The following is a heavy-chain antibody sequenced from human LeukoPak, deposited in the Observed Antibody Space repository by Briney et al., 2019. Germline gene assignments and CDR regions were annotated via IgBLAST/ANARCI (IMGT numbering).Heavy chain of an antibody. D-gene: IGHD5-12*01. V-gene: IGHV4-59*01. CDR2: IYYSGST. CDR3: ARSSGYDTIDY. J-gene: IGHJ4*02. CDR1: GGSISSYY. Sequence: PSETLPLTCTVSGGSISSYYWSWIRQPPGKGLEWIGYIYYSGSTNYNPSLKSRVTISVDTSKNQFSLKLSSVTAADTAVYYCARSSGYDTIDYWGQGTLVTVSS.